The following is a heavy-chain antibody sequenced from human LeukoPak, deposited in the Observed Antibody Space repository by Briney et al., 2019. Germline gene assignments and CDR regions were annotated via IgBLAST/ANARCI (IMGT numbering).Heavy chain of an antibody. D-gene: IGHD6-19*01. CDR2: IIPIFGTA. J-gene: IGHJ4*02. CDR1: GGTFSSYA. CDR3: ARGGYSSGLLDY. Sequence: ASVKVSCKASGGTFSSYAISWVRQAPGQGLEWMGGIIPIFGTANYAQKFQGRVTITADESTSTAYMELSSLRSEDTAVYYCARGGYSSGLLDYWGQGTLVTLSS. V-gene: IGHV1-69*13.